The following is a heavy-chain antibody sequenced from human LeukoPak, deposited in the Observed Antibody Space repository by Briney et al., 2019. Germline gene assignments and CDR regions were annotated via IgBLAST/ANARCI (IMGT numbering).Heavy chain of an antibody. CDR3: ALGYCSSTSCPTEWFDP. CDR1: GGSFSGYY. D-gene: IGHD2-2*01. V-gene: IGHV4-34*01. CDR2: INHSGST. J-gene: IGHJ5*02. Sequence: SETLSLTCAVYGGSFSGYYWSWIRQPPGKGLEWIGEINHSGSTNYNPSLKSRVTISVDTSKNQFSLKLSSVTAADTAVYYCALGYCSSTSCPTEWFDPWGQGTLVTVSS.